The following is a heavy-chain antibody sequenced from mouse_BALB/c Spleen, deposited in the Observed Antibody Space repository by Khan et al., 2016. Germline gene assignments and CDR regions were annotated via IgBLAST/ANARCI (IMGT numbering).Heavy chain of an antibody. CDR3: ARDFLLVATGVAVDY. CDR1: GYTFSSYW. D-gene: IGHD1-1*01. J-gene: IGHJ2*01. CDR2: ILPGSGST. Sequence: QVQLQQSGAELMKPGASVKISCKATGYTFSSYWIEWVKQRPGHGLEWIGVILPGSGSTNYNEKFKGKATFTADSFSNTAYMQLSSLTSEDSAVYYCARDFLLVATGVAVDYWGQGTTLTVSS. V-gene: IGHV1-9*01.